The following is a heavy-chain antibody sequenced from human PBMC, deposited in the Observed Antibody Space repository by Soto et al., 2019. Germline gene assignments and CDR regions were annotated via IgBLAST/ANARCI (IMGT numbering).Heavy chain of an antibody. J-gene: IGHJ3*02. CDR1: GYTFTSYG. CDR2: ISAYNGNT. CDR3: ARAIVVVTGHDAFDI. D-gene: IGHD2-21*02. V-gene: IGHV1-18*01. Sequence: ASVKVSCKASGYTFTSYGISWVRQAPGQGLEWMGWISAYNGNTNYAQKLQGRVTMTTDTSTSTAYMELRSLRSDDTAVYYCARAIVVVTGHDAFDIWGQGTMVTVSS.